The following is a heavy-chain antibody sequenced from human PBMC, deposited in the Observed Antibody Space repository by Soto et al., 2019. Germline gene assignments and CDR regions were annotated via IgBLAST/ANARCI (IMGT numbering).Heavy chain of an antibody. J-gene: IGHJ6*02. D-gene: IGHD2-2*01. CDR1: VGSISSGDYY. Sequence: SETLSLTCTFSVGSISSGDYYCSWIRQPPWKGLEWIGYIYYSGSTYYNPSLKSRVTISVDTSKNQFSLKLSSVTAADTAVYYCARLYCSSTSCYYGMEVWGQGTTVSVS. CDR3: ARLYCSSTSCYYGMEV. V-gene: IGHV4-30-4*01. CDR2: IYYSGST.